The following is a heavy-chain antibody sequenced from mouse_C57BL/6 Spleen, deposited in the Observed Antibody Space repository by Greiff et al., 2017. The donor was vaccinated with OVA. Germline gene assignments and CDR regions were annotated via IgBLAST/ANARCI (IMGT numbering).Heavy chain of an antibody. CDR3: ARDGATMITTGGDYYAMDY. CDR2: ISDGGSYT. D-gene: IGHD2-4*01. Sequence: EVKLVESGGGLVKPGGSLKLSCAASGFTFSSYAMSWVRQTPEKRLEWVATISDGGSYTYYPDNVKGRFTISRDNAKNNLYLQMSHLKSEDTAMYYCARDGATMITTGGDYYAMDYWGQGTSVTVSS. J-gene: IGHJ4*01. V-gene: IGHV5-4*01. CDR1: GFTFSSYA.